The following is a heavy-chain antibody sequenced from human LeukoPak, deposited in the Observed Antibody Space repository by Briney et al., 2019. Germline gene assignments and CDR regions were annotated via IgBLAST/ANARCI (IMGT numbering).Heavy chain of an antibody. CDR3: ARGGNGWYFDL. CDR1: GASLRGSY. CDR2: IDHSGST. V-gene: IGHV4-34*01. Sequence: PSETLSLTCAVQGASLRGSYWSWIRQPPGKGLQWIGQIDHSGSTHSVPSLKSRVTISLDTSQSQVSLKVNSVTAADTAVYFCARGGNGWYFDLWGRGTLVTVSS. J-gene: IGHJ2*01. D-gene: IGHD1-14*01.